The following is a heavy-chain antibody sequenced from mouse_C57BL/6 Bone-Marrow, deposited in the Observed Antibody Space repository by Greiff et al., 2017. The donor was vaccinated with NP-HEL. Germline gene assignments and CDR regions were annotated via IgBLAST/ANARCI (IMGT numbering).Heavy chain of an antibody. J-gene: IGHJ2*01. CDR3: APTYYGSSFDY. Sequence: QVQLQQPGAELVKPGASVKLSCKASGYTSTSYWMHWVKQRPGQGLEWIGMIHPNSGSTNYNEKFKSKATLTVDKSSSTAYMQLSSLTSEDSAVYYCAPTYYGSSFDYWGQGTTRTVSS. CDR2: IHPNSGST. CDR1: GYTSTSYW. D-gene: IGHD1-1*01. V-gene: IGHV1-64*01.